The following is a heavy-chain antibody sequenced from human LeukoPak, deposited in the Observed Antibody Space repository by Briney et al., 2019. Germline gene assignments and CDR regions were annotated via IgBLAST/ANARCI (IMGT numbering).Heavy chain of an antibody. D-gene: IGHD3-22*01. Sequence: SETLSLTCTVSGGSFSSSSYYWGWIRQPPGKGLEWIGSIYYSGSTYYNPSLKSRVTTSIDTSKNQFSLKLSSVTAADTAVYYCARHNYDSSGFLKYWGQGTLVTVSS. CDR1: GGSFSSSSYY. CDR3: ARHNYDSSGFLKY. CDR2: IYYSGST. V-gene: IGHV4-39*01. J-gene: IGHJ4*02.